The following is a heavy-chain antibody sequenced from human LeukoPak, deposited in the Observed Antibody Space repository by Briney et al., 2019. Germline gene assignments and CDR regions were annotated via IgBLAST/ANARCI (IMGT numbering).Heavy chain of an antibody. CDR3: AKPISGGLAVTADWFAP. CDR1: GFAFSFFA. CDR2: INANSGTR. D-gene: IGHD2-21*02. Sequence: GGSLRLSCEASGFAFSFFAMSWLRQAPGKGLEWVSTINANSGTRSYAASVRGRFTISRDNSKNTLYLQLNHLRADDAAVYYCAKPISGGLAVTADWFAPWGQGTLVVVSS. V-gene: IGHV3-23*01. J-gene: IGHJ5*01.